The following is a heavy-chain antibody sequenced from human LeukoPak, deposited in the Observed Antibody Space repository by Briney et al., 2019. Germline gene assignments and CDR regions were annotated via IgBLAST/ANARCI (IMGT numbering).Heavy chain of an antibody. V-gene: IGHV3-30*18. J-gene: IGHJ2*01. D-gene: IGHD1-26*01. Sequence: GGSLRLSCAASGFTFSNYGIHWVRQAPGKGLEWVAVISYDGGNKYYADSVKGRFTISRDNSKNTLYLQMNSLRTEDTAVYYCAKGSGSYSYFDLWGRGTLVTVSS. CDR1: GFTFSNYG. CDR2: ISYDGGNK. CDR3: AKGSGSYSYFDL.